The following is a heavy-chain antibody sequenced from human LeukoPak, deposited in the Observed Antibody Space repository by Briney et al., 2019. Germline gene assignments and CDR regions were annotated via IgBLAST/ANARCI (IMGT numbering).Heavy chain of an antibody. CDR1: GSTFSSYW. D-gene: IGHD2-15*01. CDR2: IKQDGSEK. Sequence: SGGSLRLSCAASGSTFSSYWMSWVRQAPGKGLEWVANIKQDGSEKYYVDSVKGRFTISRDNAKNSLYLQMNSLRAEDTAVYYCAREVVVVVAATYYFDYWGQGTLVTVSS. V-gene: IGHV3-7*01. J-gene: IGHJ4*02. CDR3: AREVVVVVAATYYFDY.